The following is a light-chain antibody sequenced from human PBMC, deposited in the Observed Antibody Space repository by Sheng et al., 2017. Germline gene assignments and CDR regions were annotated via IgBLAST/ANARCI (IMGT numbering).Light chain of an antibody. CDR1: SSNIGAGYE. CDR2: GDT. CDR3: QSYDSRLSAYV. V-gene: IGLV1-40*01. J-gene: IGLJ1*01. Sequence: QSVLTQPPSVSGAPGQRVTISCTGSSSNIGAGYEVHWYQQLPGTAPKLLIYGDTNRPSGVPDRFSGSKSGTSASLAITGLRAEDEADYYCQSYDSRLSAYVFGTGTKVTAL.